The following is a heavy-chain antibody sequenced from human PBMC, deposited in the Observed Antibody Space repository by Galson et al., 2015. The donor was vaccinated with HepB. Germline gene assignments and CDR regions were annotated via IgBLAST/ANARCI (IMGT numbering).Heavy chain of an antibody. Sequence: SLRLSCAASGFTFSGSAMHWVRQASGKGLEWVGRIGTKGNAHATSYAASVKGRFTISRDDSKNTAYLQMNSLKTEDTAVYYCTRSTSGTTYWFDPWGQGTLVTVSS. J-gene: IGHJ5*02. D-gene: IGHD1-1*01. CDR3: TRSTSGTTYWFDP. CDR1: GFTFSGSA. V-gene: IGHV3-73*01. CDR2: IGTKGNAHAT.